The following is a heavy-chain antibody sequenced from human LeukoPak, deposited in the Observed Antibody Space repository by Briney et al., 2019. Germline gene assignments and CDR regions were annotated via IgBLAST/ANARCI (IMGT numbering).Heavy chain of an antibody. Sequence: GGSLRLSCAASGFTFTSYAMTWVRQAPGKEPEWLSTISASGANTYYADSVKGRFTISRDNSKNTLYLQMNSLRAEDTAIYYLPSYTCCGPRYFDYGGQGPLLTVSS. J-gene: IGHJ4*02. CDR1: GFTFTSYA. CDR2: ISASGANT. V-gene: IGHV3-23*01. D-gene: IGHD3-16*02. CDR3: PSYTCCGPRYFDY.